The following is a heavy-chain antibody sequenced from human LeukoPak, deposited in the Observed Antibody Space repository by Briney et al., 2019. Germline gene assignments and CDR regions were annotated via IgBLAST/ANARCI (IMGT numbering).Heavy chain of an antibody. CDR3: AITRAIWFGEADAFDI. CDR2: INPNSGGT. J-gene: IGHJ3*02. V-gene: IGHV1-2*02. CDR1: GYTFTGYY. Sequence: GASVTVSCKSSGYTFTGYYMHWVRQAPGQGLEWMGCINPNSGGTNYAQKFQGRVTMTRDTSISTAYMELSRLRSDDTAVYYCAITRAIWFGEADAFDIWGQGTMVTVSS. D-gene: IGHD3-10*01.